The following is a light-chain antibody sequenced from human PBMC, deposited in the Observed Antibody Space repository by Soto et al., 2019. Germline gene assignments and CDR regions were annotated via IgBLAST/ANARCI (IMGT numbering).Light chain of an antibody. CDR2: EVN. V-gene: IGLV2-14*01. CDR3: SLYTNSNTWV. CDR1: SSDVGGYNY. J-gene: IGLJ3*02. Sequence: QSALTQPASVSGSPGQSITISCTGTSSDVGGYNYVSWYQQNPGKAPKLMIYEVNNRPSGASNRFSGSKSGNTASLTISGLQAEDEADYYCSLYTNSNTWVFGGGTKLTVL.